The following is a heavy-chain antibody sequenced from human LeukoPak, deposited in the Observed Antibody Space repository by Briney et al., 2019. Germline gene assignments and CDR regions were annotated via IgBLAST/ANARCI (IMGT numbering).Heavy chain of an antibody. D-gene: IGHD3-22*01. CDR1: GFIFSGYS. CDR3: AKDEYDSSGYGYDAFDI. V-gene: IGHV3-48*01. CDR2: ISSSSTTM. J-gene: IGHJ3*02. Sequence: GGSLRLSCAASGFIFSGYSMNWVRQAPGKGLEWISYISSSSTTMYYADSVKGRFTISRDNSKNTLYLQMNSLRAEDTAVYYCAKDEYDSSGYGYDAFDIWGQGTMVTVSS.